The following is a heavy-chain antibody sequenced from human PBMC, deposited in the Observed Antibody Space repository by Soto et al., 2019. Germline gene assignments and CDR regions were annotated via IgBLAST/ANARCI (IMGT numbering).Heavy chain of an antibody. V-gene: IGHV4-59*01. CDR1: GGSISSYY. Sequence: SETLSLTCTVSGGSISSYYWSWIRQPPGKGLEWIGYMYYSGSTNYNPSLKSRVTISVDTSKNQFSLKLSSVTAADTAVYYCARVFGGYSYGYFDYWDQGTLVTVSS. CDR3: ARVFGGYSYGYFDY. D-gene: IGHD5-18*01. CDR2: MYYSGST. J-gene: IGHJ4*02.